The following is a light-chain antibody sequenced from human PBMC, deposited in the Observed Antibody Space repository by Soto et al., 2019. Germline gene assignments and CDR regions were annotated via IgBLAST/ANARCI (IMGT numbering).Light chain of an antibody. Sequence: DIQMTQSPTSLSASVGDRVTITCRASQDIRNFVAWYQQKPGKAPKLLIYAASTLQSGVPSRFSGSGSGTDFTLTINSLQPEDVETSSCQQYSSVPVFGPGTKVEIK. J-gene: IGKJ3*01. CDR3: QQYSSVPV. CDR2: AAS. V-gene: IGKV1-27*01. CDR1: QDIRNF.